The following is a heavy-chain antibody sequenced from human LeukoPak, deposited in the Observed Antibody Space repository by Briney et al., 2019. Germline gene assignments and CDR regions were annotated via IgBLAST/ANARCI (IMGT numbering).Heavy chain of an antibody. D-gene: IGHD3-3*01. CDR3: ARDTLIWSGPNWFDP. CDR1: GFTFSSYW. CDR2: ISSSSSYI. Sequence: GGSLRLSCAASGFTFSSYWMSWVRQAPGKGLEWVSSISSSSSYIYYADSVKGRFTISRDNAKNSLYLQMNSLRAEDTAVYYCARDTLIWSGPNWFDPWGQGTLVTVSS. V-gene: IGHV3-21*01. J-gene: IGHJ5*02.